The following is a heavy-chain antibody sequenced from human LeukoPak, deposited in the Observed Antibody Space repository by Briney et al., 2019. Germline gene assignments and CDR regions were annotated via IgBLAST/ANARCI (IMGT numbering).Heavy chain of an antibody. CDR3: AKKGGRAAGGYFQH. V-gene: IGHV3-23*01. CDR2: ISGCGGRT. CDR1: GFSFSSYA. Sequence: PGGSLRLSCAASGFSFSSYAMSWVRPAPGKGLEWVSAISGCGGRTYYAHPVKGRFTISRDNSNKTLYLQMDSLRAEDTAVYYCAKKGGRAAGGYFQHWGQGTLVTVSP. D-gene: IGHD2-15*01. J-gene: IGHJ1*01.